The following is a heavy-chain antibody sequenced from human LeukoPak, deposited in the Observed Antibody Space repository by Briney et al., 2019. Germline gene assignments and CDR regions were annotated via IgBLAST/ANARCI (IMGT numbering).Heavy chain of an antibody. V-gene: IGHV1-2*02. CDR3: ASALYSNSGFDY. D-gene: IGHD6-6*01. J-gene: IGHJ4*02. Sequence: GASVKVSCKASGYSFTAYYIHWVRQAPGQGPEWMGWINPNSGGTKYAQRFQGRVTMTRDTSISTVYIEVSRLTSDDTAVYYCASALYSNSGFDYWGQGTLDTVSS. CDR1: GYSFTAYY. CDR2: INPNSGGT.